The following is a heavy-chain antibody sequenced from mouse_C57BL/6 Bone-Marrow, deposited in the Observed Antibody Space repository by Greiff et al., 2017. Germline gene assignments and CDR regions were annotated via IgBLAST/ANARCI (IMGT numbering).Heavy chain of an antibody. CDR3: ARPAFGFDY. V-gene: IGHV5-6*01. CDR1: GFTFSSYG. J-gene: IGHJ2*01. CDR2: ISSGGSYT. Sequence: EVQLVESGGDLAKPRGSLKLSCAASGFTFSSYGMSWVRQTPDKRLAWVATISSGGSYTYYPASVKGRFTISRDNAKNTLYLQMSSLKSSDTAMYYGARPAFGFDYWGKGTTLTVSS.